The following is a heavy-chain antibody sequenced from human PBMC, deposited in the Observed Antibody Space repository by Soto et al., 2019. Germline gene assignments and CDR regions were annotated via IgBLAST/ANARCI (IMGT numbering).Heavy chain of an antibody. CDR1: GYSFTSYW. Sequence: GESLKISCKGSGYSFTSYWIGWGRQMPGKGLGGMGSIYPGDSDNRYSPFFQGQVTISADKSISTAYLQWSSLKASDTAMYYCARKWAGTTDAFDIWGQGTMVTVSS. CDR3: ARKWAGTTDAFDI. J-gene: IGHJ3*02. D-gene: IGHD1-1*01. V-gene: IGHV5-51*01. CDR2: IYPGDSDN.